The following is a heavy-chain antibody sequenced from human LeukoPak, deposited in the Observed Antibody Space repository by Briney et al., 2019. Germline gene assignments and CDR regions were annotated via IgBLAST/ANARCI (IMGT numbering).Heavy chain of an antibody. D-gene: IGHD7-27*01. Sequence: SVKVSCKASGGTFSSYAISWVRQAPRQGLEWMGRIIPILGIANYAQKFQGRVTITADKSTSTAYMELSSLRSEDTAVYYCARQTGVNDYWGQGTLVTVSS. V-gene: IGHV1-69*04. CDR3: ARQTGVNDY. CDR2: IIPILGIA. CDR1: GGTFSSYA. J-gene: IGHJ4*02.